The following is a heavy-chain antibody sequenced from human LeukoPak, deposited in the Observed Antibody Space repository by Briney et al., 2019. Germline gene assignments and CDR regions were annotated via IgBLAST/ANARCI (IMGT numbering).Heavy chain of an antibody. CDR3: ARASSGYDAFDI. CDR1: GFTFSNYD. V-gene: IGHV3-48*04. CDR2: ISATSGTI. Sequence: GGSLRLSCAASGFTFSNYDMHWVRQAPGKGLEWISYISATSGTIYYADSVKGRLTISRDNAKNSLYLQMNSLRAEDTAVYYCARASSGYDAFDIWGQGTMVTVSS. J-gene: IGHJ3*02. D-gene: IGHD6-19*01.